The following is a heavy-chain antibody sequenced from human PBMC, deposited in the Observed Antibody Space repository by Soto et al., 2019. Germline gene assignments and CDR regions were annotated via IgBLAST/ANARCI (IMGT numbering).Heavy chain of an antibody. CDR3: ARGSLLDGMDV. V-gene: IGHV4-30-2*01. J-gene: IGHJ6*02. Sequence: PSETLSLTCTVSGGSISSGGYSWNWIRQPPGKGLEWIGYIYHTGSTYYNPSLKSRVTISVDRSKNQFSLNLSSVTAADTAVYYCARGSLLDGMDVWGQGTTGTVSS. CDR2: IYHTGST. CDR1: GGSISSGGYS. D-gene: IGHD3-10*01.